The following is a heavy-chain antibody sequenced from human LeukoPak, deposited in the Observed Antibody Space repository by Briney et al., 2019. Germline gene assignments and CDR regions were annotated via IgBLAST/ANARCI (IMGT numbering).Heavy chain of an antibody. CDR2: INPSGGST. CDR3: ARDPRQPGGNPHFDY. D-gene: IGHD4-23*01. V-gene: IGHV1-46*04. J-gene: IGHJ4*02. Sequence: GGSVKVCCKASGYTFTSYYMHWVRQARGQGLEWMGIINPSGGSTCYAQKLQGRVTMTRDTSTCTVYLELSSLRSEDTAVYYCARDPRQPGGNPHFDYWGQGTLVTVSS. CDR1: GYTFTSYY.